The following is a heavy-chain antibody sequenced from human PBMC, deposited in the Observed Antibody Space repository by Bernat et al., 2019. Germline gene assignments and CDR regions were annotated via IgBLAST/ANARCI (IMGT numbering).Heavy chain of an antibody. V-gene: IGHV3-11*06. J-gene: IGHJ3*02. Sequence: QVQLVESGGGLVKPGGSLRLSCAASGFTFSDYYMSWIRQAPGKGLEWVSYISSSSSYTNYADSVKGRFTISRDNAKNSLYLQMNSLRAEDTAVYYCARGEAYCSSTSCYVHGDAFDIWGQGTMVTVSS. CDR2: ISSSSSYT. CDR1: GFTFSDYY. CDR3: ARGEAYCSSTSCYVHGDAFDI. D-gene: IGHD2-2*01.